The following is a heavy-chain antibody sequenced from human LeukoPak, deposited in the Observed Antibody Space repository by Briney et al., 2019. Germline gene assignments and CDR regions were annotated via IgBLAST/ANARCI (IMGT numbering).Heavy chain of an antibody. CDR3: ARVLWEGDIVVVPAANPLSY. D-gene: IGHD2-2*01. V-gene: IGHV3-7*01. J-gene: IGHJ4*02. CDR1: GFTFSSYW. Sequence: GGSLRLSCAASGFTFSSYWMSWVRQAPGKGLEWVANIKQDGSEKYYVDSVKGRFTISRDNAKNSLYLQMNSLRAEDTAVYYCARVLWEGDIVVVPAANPLSYWGQGTLVTVSS. CDR2: IKQDGSEK.